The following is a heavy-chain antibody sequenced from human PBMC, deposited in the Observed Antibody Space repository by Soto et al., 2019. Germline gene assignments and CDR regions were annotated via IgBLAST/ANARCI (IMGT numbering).Heavy chain of an antibody. V-gene: IGHV3-20*04. Sequence: GGSLRLSCAASGFTFDDYGMSWVRQAPGKGLEWVSGINWNGGSTGYADSVKGRFTISRGNAKNSLYLQMNSLRAEDTALYYCARGRGTMVRGVIITEHSPRFDYWGQGTLVTVSS. J-gene: IGHJ4*02. CDR2: INWNGGST. CDR3: ARGRGTMVRGVIITEHSPRFDY. D-gene: IGHD3-10*01. CDR1: GFTFDDYG.